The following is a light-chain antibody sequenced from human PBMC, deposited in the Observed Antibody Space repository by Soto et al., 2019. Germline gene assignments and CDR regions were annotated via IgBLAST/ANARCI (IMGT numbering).Light chain of an antibody. Sequence: QSVLTQPASVSGSPGQSITISCTGTSSDVGGYNYVSWYQQHPGKAPKLMIYEVSNRPSGVSNRFSGSKSGNTASLTISGLQAEDEADYYCSSYTSNSTLDVFGTGTKVTVL. J-gene: IGLJ1*01. V-gene: IGLV2-14*01. CDR2: EVS. CDR3: SSYTSNSTLDV. CDR1: SSDVGGYNY.